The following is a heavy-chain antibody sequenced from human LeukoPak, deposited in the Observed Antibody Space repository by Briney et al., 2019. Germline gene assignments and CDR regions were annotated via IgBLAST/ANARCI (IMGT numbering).Heavy chain of an antibody. CDR3: ARLTGIAAAGTVDY. CDR2: IYYSGST. D-gene: IGHD6-13*01. CDR1: GGSISSYY. J-gene: IGHJ4*02. Sequence: SETLSLTCTVSGGSISSYYWSWIRQPPGKGLEWIGYIYYSGSTSYNPSLKSRVTISVDTSKNQFSLKLSSVTAADTAVYYCARLTGIAAAGTVDYWGQGTLVTVSS. V-gene: IGHV4-59*08.